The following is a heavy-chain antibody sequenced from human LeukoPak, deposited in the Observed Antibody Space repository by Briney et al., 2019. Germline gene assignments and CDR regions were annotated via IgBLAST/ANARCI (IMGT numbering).Heavy chain of an antibody. CDR2: IYTSGST. Sequence: SETLSLTCTVSGGSISSYYWSWIRQPPGKGLEWIGCIYTSGSTNYNPSLKSRVTMSVDTSKNQFSLKLSSVTAADTAVYYCARVGPMVRGAHYYYYYMDVWGKGTTVTVSS. D-gene: IGHD3-10*01. V-gene: IGHV4-4*07. CDR1: GGSISSYY. J-gene: IGHJ6*03. CDR3: ARVGPMVRGAHYYYYYMDV.